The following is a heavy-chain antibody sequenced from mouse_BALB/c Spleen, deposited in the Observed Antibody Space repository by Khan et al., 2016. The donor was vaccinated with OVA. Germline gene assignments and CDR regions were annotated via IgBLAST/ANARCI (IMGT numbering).Heavy chain of an antibody. Sequence: QIQLVQSGPELKKPGETVKISCKASGYTFTNYGMNWVKQSPGKALKWMGWINTYTGEPTYADNFKGRFAFSLETSASTAYLQINNLKNEDTATYFCARPPYFSYTLDHWGQGTSVTVSS. J-gene: IGHJ4*01. D-gene: IGHD2-10*01. CDR1: GYTFTNYG. V-gene: IGHV9-3-1*01. CDR3: ARPPYFSYTLDH. CDR2: INTYTGEP.